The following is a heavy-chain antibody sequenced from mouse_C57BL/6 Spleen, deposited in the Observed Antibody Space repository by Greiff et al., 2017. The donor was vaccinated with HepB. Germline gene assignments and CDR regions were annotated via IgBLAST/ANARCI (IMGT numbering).Heavy chain of an antibody. Sequence: QVHVKQPGAELVKPGASVKLSCKASGYTFTSYWMHWVKQRPGQGLEWIGMIHPNSGSTNYNEKFKSKATLTVDKSSSTAYMQLSSLTSEDSAVYYCAKERDGYFFAYWGQGTLVTVSA. V-gene: IGHV1-64*01. J-gene: IGHJ3*01. CDR1: GYTFTSYW. D-gene: IGHD2-3*01. CDR2: IHPNSGST. CDR3: AKERDGYFFAY.